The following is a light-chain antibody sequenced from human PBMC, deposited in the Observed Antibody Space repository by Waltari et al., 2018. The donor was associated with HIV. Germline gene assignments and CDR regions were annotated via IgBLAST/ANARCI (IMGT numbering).Light chain of an antibody. V-gene: IGLV3-21*02. J-gene: IGLJ3*02. CDR3: QVWDTNVDWV. Sequence: SYVLTQPPSVSVAPGQSATLACIGHNIATTDVHWSRQRPGQAPEVVVHGDKERPPEIPVRISGSNSGDQATRTIDNVEDDDEAVYYCQVWDTNVDWVFGGGTKLTVL. CDR1: NIATTD. CDR2: GDK.